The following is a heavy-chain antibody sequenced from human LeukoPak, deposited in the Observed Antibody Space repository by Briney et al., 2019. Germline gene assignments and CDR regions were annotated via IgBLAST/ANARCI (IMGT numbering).Heavy chain of an antibody. Sequence: GESLKISCKGSGYSFTSYWIAWVRQMPGKGLEWMGIIYPDDSDTRYSPSFQGQVTISADKSISTAYQQWSSLKASDTAMYYCARLPYCSGGSCPPVYFDSWGQGTLVTVSS. CDR1: GYSFTSYW. CDR3: ARLPYCSGGSCPPVYFDS. V-gene: IGHV5-51*01. D-gene: IGHD2-15*01. CDR2: IYPDDSDT. J-gene: IGHJ4*02.